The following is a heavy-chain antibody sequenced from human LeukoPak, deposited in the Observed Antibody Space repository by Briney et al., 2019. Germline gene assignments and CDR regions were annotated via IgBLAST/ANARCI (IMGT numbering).Heavy chain of an antibody. Sequence: SQTLSLTCTVSGGSISNGDYYWSWIRQPPGKGLEWIGYIYYSGSTYYNPSLKSRVTISVDTPKNQFSLKLSSVTAADTAVYYCARDSSSWFGWFDPWGQGTLVTVSS. CDR1: GGSISNGDYY. CDR2: IYYSGST. CDR3: ARDSSSWFGWFDP. J-gene: IGHJ5*02. V-gene: IGHV4-30-4*01. D-gene: IGHD6-13*01.